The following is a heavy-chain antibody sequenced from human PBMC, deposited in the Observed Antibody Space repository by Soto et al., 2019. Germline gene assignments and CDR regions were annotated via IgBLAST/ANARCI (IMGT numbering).Heavy chain of an antibody. CDR1: GGTFSSYA. CDR2: IIPIFGTA. V-gene: IGHV1-69*01. Sequence: QVQLVQSGAGVKKPGSSVKVSCKASGGTFSSYAISWVRQAHGQGLEWMGGIIPIFGTANYAQKFQGRVTTTADESTSTAYRALSSLRSEGTAVYYCSRVNRQLVCYCYGIDVWGQGPTVTLSS. D-gene: IGHD6-13*01. J-gene: IGHJ6*02. CDR3: SRVNRQLVCYCYGIDV.